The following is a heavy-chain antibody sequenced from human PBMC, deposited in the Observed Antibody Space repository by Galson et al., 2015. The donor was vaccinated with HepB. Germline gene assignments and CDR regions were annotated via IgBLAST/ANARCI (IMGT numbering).Heavy chain of an antibody. D-gene: IGHD3-3*01. J-gene: IGHJ3*02. Sequence: SLRLSCAASGFTFSSYSMNWVRQAPGKGLEWVSYISSSSSTIYYADSVKGRFTISRDNAKNSLYLQMNSLRDEDTAVYYCARDPPGIFGVVTPYDAFDIWGQGTMVTVSS. CDR2: ISSSSSTI. CDR1: GFTFSSYS. V-gene: IGHV3-48*02. CDR3: ARDPPGIFGVVTPYDAFDI.